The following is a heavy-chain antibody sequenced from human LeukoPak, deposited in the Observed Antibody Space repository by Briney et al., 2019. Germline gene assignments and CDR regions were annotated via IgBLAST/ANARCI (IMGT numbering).Heavy chain of an antibody. Sequence: SETLSLTCTVSGDSISSYYWSWIRQPPGKGLEWIGYVYYSGSTNYNPSLKSRVTMSVDTSKNQFSLKLSSVTAADTAVYSCATDRTGDNWFDPWGQGTLVTVSS. J-gene: IGHJ5*02. V-gene: IGHV4-59*01. D-gene: IGHD3/OR15-3a*01. CDR2: VYYSGST. CDR1: GDSISSYY. CDR3: ATDRTGDNWFDP.